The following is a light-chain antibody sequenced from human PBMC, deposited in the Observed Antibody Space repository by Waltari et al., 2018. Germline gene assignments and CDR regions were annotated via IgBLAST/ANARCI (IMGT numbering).Light chain of an antibody. V-gene: IGLV1-40*01. CDR1: SSTIGADYD. Sequence: QSVLTQPPSVSGAPGQRVTISCPGTSSTIGADYDVPWYQQIPGTAPQRRIYGNANRPAGAPDRLSGSKAGSSASLAITGVQTEDEADYDCQSYDNTGGGIFGGGTRLTVL. J-gene: IGLJ2*01. CDR2: GNA. CDR3: QSYDNTGGGI.